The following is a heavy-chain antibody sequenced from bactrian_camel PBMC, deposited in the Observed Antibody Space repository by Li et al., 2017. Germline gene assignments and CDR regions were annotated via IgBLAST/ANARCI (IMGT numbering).Heavy chain of an antibody. CDR2: INTRSTST. V-gene: IGHV3S31*01. CDR3: VTAARDGFGY. Sequence: DVQLVESGGGLVQPGGSLRLSCVGSGFTFSSYAMSWVRHVKGKGFEWVSTINTRSTSTYYTDSVKGRFAISRDNAKNTLFLQMNSLKTEDTAVFYCVTAARDGFGYWGQGTQVTVS. J-gene: IGHJ6*01. CDR1: GFTFSSYA.